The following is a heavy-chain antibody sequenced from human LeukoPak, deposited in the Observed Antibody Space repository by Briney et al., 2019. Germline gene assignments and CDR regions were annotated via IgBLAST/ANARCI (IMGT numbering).Heavy chain of an antibody. CDR3: ARAYSSGWYWFDP. Sequence: SETLSLTCTVSGGSISSSSYYWGWIRQPPGKGLEWIGSIYYSGSTYCNPSLKSRVTISVDTSKNQFSLKLSSVTAADTAVYYCARAYSSGWYWFDPWGQGTLVTVSS. V-gene: IGHV4-39*01. D-gene: IGHD6-19*01. CDR2: IYYSGST. J-gene: IGHJ5*02. CDR1: GGSISSSSYY.